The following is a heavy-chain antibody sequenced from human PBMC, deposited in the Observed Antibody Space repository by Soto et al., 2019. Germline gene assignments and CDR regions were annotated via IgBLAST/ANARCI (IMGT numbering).Heavy chain of an antibody. CDR2: ISSRGRYI. D-gene: IGHD6-25*01. CDR3: ARQLGRIAAEVDV. CDR1: GFNFTIFT. J-gene: IGHJ6*02. V-gene: IGHV3-21*04. Sequence: PGGSLRLSCAASGFNFTIFTMNWVRQAPGKGLEWLSYISSRGRYIFYGDSVKGHVTISLDKSISTAYLQWSSLKASDTAMYFCARQLGRIAAEVDVWGQGTTVTVSS.